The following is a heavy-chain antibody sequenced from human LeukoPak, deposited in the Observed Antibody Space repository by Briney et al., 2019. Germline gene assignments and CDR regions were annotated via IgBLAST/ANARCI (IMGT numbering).Heavy chain of an antibody. CDR1: GFTFSSYG. Sequence: PGGSLRLSCAASGFTFSSYGMHWVRQAPGKGLEWVAFIRYDGSNKYYADSVKGRFTISRDNSKNTLYLQMNSLRAEDTAVYYCAKAPNSGPGGWVDYWGQGTLVTVSS. V-gene: IGHV3-30*02. J-gene: IGHJ4*02. CDR2: IRYDGSNK. CDR3: AKAPNSGPGGWVDY. D-gene: IGHD6-25*01.